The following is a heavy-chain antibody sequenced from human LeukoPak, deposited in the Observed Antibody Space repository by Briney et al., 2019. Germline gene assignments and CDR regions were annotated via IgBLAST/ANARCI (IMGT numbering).Heavy chain of an antibody. J-gene: IGHJ4*02. CDR2: IRYDGSNK. V-gene: IGHV3-30*02. D-gene: IGHD2-15*01. CDR3: AKDEGYCSGGSCGLFDY. Sequence: GGSLRLSCAASGFTFNSYGMHWVRKAPGKGLEGVAFIRYDGSNKYYADSVKGRFTISRDNSKNTLYLQMNSLRAEDTAVYYCAKDEGYCSGGSCGLFDYWGQGTLVTVSS. CDR1: GFTFNSYG.